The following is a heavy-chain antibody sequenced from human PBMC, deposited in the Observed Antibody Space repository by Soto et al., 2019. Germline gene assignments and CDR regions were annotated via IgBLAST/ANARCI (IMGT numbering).Heavy chain of an antibody. J-gene: IGHJ4*02. CDR3: ATIAVQPTFDY. CDR1: GFTFSSYG. V-gene: IGHV3-33*03. CDR2: IWYDGSNK. D-gene: IGHD6-19*01. Sequence: QVQLVESGGGVVQPGRSLRLSCAASGFTFSSYGMHWVRQAPGKGLEWVAGIWYDGSNKYYADSVKGRFTISRDNAKNSLHLQMNSLRVEDTAVYYCATIAVQPTFDYWGQGTLVTVSS.